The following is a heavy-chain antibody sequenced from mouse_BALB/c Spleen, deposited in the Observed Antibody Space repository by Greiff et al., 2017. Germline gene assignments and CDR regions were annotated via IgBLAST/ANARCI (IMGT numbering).Heavy chain of an antibody. J-gene: IGHJ3*01. V-gene: IGHV2-9*02. Sequence: VQGVESGPGLVAPSQSLSITCTVSGFSLTSYGVHWVRQPPGKGLEWLGVIWAGGSTNYNSALMSRLSISKDNSKSQVFLKMNSLQTDDTAMYYCAREKYGNYGAAWFAYWGQGTLVTVSA. CDR1: GFSLTSYG. CDR3: AREKYGNYGAAWFAY. CDR2: IWAGGST. D-gene: IGHD2-10*02.